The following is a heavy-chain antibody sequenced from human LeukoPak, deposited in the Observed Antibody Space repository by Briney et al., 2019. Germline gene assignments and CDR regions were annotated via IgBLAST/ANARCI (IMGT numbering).Heavy chain of an antibody. J-gene: IGHJ6*02. CDR1: GGSISSGSYY. CDR2: IYTSGST. Sequence: SENLSLTCTVSGGSISSGSYYWRWIRQPAGKGLEWIGRIYTSGSTNYNPSLKSRVTISVDTSKNQFSLKLSSVTAADTAVYYCARDGFLSNYYYYYGMDVWGQGTTVTVSS. V-gene: IGHV4-61*02. D-gene: IGHD3-3*02. CDR3: ARDGFLSNYYYYYGMDV.